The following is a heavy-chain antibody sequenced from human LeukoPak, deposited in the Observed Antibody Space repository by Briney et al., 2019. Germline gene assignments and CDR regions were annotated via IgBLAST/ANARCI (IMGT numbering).Heavy chain of an antibody. V-gene: IGHV4-59*01. D-gene: IGHD3-9*01. CDR2: IYYSGST. J-gene: IGHJ5*02. CDR1: SGSINTYY. Sequence: PSETLSLTCTVSSGSINTYYWSWIRQPPGKGLEWIGYIYYSGSTNYNPSLKSRVTISVDTSKNQFSLKLSSVTAADTAVYYCARGRGRTYYDILTGYQEYNWFDPWGQGTLVTVSS. CDR3: ARGRGRTYYDILTGYQEYNWFDP.